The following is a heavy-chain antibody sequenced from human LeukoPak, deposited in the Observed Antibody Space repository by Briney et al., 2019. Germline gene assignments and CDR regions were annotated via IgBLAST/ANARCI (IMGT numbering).Heavy chain of an antibody. CDR3: ARVHVGYYFESGGINCLGP. D-gene: IGHD3-22*01. J-gene: IGHJ5*02. CDR1: GGSISSYY. CDR2: IYYSGST. V-gene: IGHV4-59*01. Sequence: SETLSLTCTVSGGSISSYYWSWIRQPPGKGLEWIGYIYYSGSTNYNPSLKSRVTISVDTSKNQFSLKLSSVTAADTAVYYCARVHVGYYFESGGINCLGPWGQGTLVTVSS.